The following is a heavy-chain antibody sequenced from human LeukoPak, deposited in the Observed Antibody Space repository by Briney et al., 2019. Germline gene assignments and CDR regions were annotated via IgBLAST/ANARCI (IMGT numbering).Heavy chain of an antibody. CDR1: GDSVSINSVA. CDR3: ARAVIGTTRYFES. J-gene: IGHJ4*02. D-gene: IGHD1-1*01. V-gene: IGHV6-1*01. CDR2: TYYRSKWNY. Sequence: SQTLSLTCAISGDSVSINSVAYNWIRQSPSRGLEWLGRTYYRSKWNYEYAVSVRSRITINLDTSKNQFSLQLNFVTPDDTAVYYCARAVIGTTRYFESWGQGTLVTVSS.